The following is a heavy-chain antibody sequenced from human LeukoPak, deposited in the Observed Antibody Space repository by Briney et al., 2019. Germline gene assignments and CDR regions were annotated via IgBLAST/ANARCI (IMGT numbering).Heavy chain of an antibody. CDR1: GYSFTTYA. Sequence: ASVKVSCKASGYSFTTYAIHWVRRAPGQGLEWMGWINVGNANTRYSQKFQGRVTITRDTSASTAYIEMSSLRSEDTAVYYCARAYCGGDCYNDYWGQGTLVTVSS. CDR3: ARAYCGGDCYNDY. CDR2: INVGNANT. J-gene: IGHJ4*02. D-gene: IGHD2-21*02. V-gene: IGHV1-3*01.